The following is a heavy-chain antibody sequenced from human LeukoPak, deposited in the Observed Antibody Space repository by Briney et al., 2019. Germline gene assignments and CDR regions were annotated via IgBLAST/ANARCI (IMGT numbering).Heavy chain of an antibody. CDR2: ISGSGGST. J-gene: IGHJ4*02. Sequence: PGGSLRLSCAASGFTFSSYAMSLVRQAPGKGLEWVSAISGSGGSTYYADSVKGRFTISRDSSKNTLYLQMNSLRAEDTAVYYCARAAATGYYFDYWGQGTLVTVSS. CDR1: GFTFSSYA. D-gene: IGHD2-2*01. CDR3: ARAAATGYYFDY. V-gene: IGHV3-23*01.